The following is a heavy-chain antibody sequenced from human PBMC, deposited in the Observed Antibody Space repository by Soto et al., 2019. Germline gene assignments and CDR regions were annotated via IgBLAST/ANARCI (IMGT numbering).Heavy chain of an antibody. V-gene: IGHV4-31*03. CDR2: IYYSGST. CDR1: GGSINSGGYY. CDR3: ARDRAIRDSGRPLLAS. D-gene: IGHD2-21*02. J-gene: IGHJ5*01. Sequence: SETLSLTCTVSGGSINSGGYYWSWIRQHPGKGLEWIGYIYYSGSTFYNPSLRSRVTVSVDTSKNQFSLRLTSVTAADTAVYYCARDRAIRDSGRPLLASRGQGTLVPVSS.